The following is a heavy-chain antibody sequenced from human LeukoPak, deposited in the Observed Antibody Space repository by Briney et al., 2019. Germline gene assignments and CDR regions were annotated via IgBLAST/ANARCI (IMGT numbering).Heavy chain of an antibody. CDR1: GFTYSSYA. D-gene: IGHD1-26*01. V-gene: IGHV3-30-3*01. Sequence: PGRSLRLFYAASGFTYSSYAMHWVREAPGKGLEWVAVISYDGSNKYYADSVKGRFTISRDNSKNTLYLQMNSLRAEDTAVYYCARGPRYSGGFDYWGQGTLVTVSS. CDR3: ARGPRYSGGFDY. J-gene: IGHJ4*02. CDR2: ISYDGSNK.